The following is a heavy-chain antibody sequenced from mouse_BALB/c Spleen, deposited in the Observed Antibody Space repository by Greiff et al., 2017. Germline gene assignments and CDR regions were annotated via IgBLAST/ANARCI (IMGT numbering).Heavy chain of an antibody. Sequence: VKVVESGAELAKPGASVKMSCTASGYTFTSYWMHWVKQRPGQGLEWIGYINPSTGYTEYNQKFKDKATLTADKSSSTAYMQLSSLTSEDSAVYYCARGRVVLLLDYWGQGTTLTVSS. CDR3: ARGRVVLLLDY. D-gene: IGHD1-1*01. J-gene: IGHJ2*01. V-gene: IGHV1-7*01. CDR1: GYTFTSYW. CDR2: INPSTGYT.